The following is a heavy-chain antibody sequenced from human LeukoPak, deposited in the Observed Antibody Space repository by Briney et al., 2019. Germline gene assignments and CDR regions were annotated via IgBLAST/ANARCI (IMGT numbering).Heavy chain of an antibody. CDR3: AKHPIERGGYRGGFDD. J-gene: IGHJ4*02. V-gene: IGHV3-23*01. CDR1: GFSFSTYP. D-gene: IGHD5-18*01. Sequence: GGSLRLSCTASGFSFSTYPMSWVRQAPGKGLQWVSAITPSGDRTFYADSVKGRFTMFRDNSKNTLYLQMNSLTAGDTALYYCAKHPIERGGYRGGFDDWGQGALGTGSP. CDR2: ITPSGDRT.